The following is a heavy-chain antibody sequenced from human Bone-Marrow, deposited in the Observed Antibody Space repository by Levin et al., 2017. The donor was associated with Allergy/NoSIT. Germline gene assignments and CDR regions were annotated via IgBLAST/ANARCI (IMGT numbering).Heavy chain of an antibody. D-gene: IGHD3-10*01. V-gene: IGHV3-48*01. CDR2: IGYSSATM. CDR1: GFTFNSSS. CDR3: AKGGRGHGFLDV. Sequence: GGSLRLSCATSGFTFNSSSMTWVRQAPGKGLDWVSYIGYSSATMYYADSVRGRFTISRDNAKNLLYLQMNSLRVEDTAVYYCAKGGRGHGFLDVCGQGTTVTVSS. J-gene: IGHJ6*02.